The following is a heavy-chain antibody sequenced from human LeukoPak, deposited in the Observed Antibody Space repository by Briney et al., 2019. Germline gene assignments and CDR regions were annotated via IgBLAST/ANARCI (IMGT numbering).Heavy chain of an antibody. V-gene: IGHV3-23*01. CDR3: AKDGYSSSTDWDYFDY. Sequence: GGSLRLSCAASGFTFSSYAMSWVRQAPGKGLEWVSAISGSGGSTYYADSVKGRFTISRDNSKNTLYLQMNSLRAEDTAVYYCAKDGYSSSTDWDYFDYCGQGTLVTVSS. CDR1: GFTFSSYA. CDR2: ISGSGGST. D-gene: IGHD6-6*01. J-gene: IGHJ4*02.